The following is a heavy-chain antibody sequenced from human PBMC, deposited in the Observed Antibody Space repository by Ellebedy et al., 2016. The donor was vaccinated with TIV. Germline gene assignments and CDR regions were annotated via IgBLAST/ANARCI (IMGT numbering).Heavy chain of an antibody. Sequence: SETLSLXXTVSGGSISDYYWSWIRQPPGKGLEWIGYIYYSGSTDYNPSLKSRLTISLDTSKNQFSLTLTSVTAADTAVYYCARREGYSSSPLGLWGQGTMVTVSS. CDR2: IYYSGST. CDR3: ARREGYSSSPLGL. V-gene: IGHV4-59*01. D-gene: IGHD6-13*01. J-gene: IGHJ3*01. CDR1: GGSISDYY.